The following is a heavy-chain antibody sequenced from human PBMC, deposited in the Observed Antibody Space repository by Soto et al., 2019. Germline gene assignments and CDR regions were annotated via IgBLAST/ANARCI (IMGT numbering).Heavy chain of an antibody. V-gene: IGHV3-15*01. CDR3: TTEQLRPPGGSNWFDP. Sequence: GGSLRLSCAASGFTFSNAWMSRVRQAPGKGLEWVGRIKSKTDGGTTDYAAPVKGRFTISRDDSKNTLYLQMNSLKTEDTAVYYCTTEQLRPPGGSNWFDPWGQGTLVTVSS. J-gene: IGHJ5*02. CDR2: IKSKTDGGTT. CDR1: GFTFSNAW. D-gene: IGHD1-1*01.